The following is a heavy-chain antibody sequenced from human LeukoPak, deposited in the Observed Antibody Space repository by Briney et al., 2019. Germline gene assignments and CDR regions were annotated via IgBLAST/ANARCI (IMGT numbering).Heavy chain of an antibody. V-gene: IGHV1-18*01. Sequence: GASVKVSCKASGYTFTSYGINWVRQAPGQGLEWMGWISAYNGNTNYAQKLQGRVTMTTDTSTSTAYMELRSLRSDDTAVYYCARAEAGYDSSGYWYAFDIWGQGTMVTVSS. J-gene: IGHJ3*02. D-gene: IGHD3-22*01. CDR2: ISAYNGNT. CDR1: GYTFTSYG. CDR3: ARAEAGYDSSGYWYAFDI.